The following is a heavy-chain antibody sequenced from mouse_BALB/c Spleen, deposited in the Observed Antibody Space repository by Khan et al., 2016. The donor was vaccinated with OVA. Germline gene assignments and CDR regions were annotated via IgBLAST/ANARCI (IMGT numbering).Heavy chain of an antibody. Sequence: QVQLQQSGAELVRPGTSVKVSCKASGYAFTNYLIEWVKQRPGQGLEWIGVINPGSGGTNYNEKFKGKATLTADKSSSTAYMQLSSLTSDDSAVYFFARSYYGYFDYWGQGTTLTVSS. CDR2: INPGSGGT. CDR1: GYAFTNYL. CDR3: ARSYYGYFDY. J-gene: IGHJ2*01. D-gene: IGHD1-1*01. V-gene: IGHV1-54*01.